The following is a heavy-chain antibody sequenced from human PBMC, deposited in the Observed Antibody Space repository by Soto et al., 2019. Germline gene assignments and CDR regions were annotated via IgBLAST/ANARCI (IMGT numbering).Heavy chain of an antibody. V-gene: IGHV4-31*03. CDR3: ARGDLDSSHFDY. CDR1: GGSISSGGYY. CDR2: IYYSGST. Sequence: QVQLQESGPGLVKPSQTLSLTCPVSGGSISSGGYYWSWIPQHPGKGLEWIGYIYYSGSTYYNPSLKSRVTISVDTSKNQFSLKLSSVTAADTAVYYCARGDLDSSHFDYWGQGTLVTVSS. D-gene: IGHD2-2*03. J-gene: IGHJ4*02.